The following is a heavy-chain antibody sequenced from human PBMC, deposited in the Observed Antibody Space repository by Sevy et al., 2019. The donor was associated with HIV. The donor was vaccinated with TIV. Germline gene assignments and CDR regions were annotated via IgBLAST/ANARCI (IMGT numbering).Heavy chain of an antibody. CDR3: TRWKGLQSIFDY. J-gene: IGHJ4*02. CDR1: GFTFGDYA. CDR2: LRGKADGGKV. D-gene: IGHD1-1*01. Sequence: GGSLRLSCTTSGFTFGDYAMNWVRQAPGKGLEWVASLRGKADGGKVDHAASVKGRFTISRDDSKSIAYLKMNDLTTEDTGVYYCTRWKGLQSIFDYWGQGALVTVSS. V-gene: IGHV3-49*04.